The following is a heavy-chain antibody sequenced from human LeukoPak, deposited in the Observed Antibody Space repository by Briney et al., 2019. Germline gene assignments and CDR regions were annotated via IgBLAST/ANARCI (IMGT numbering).Heavy chain of an antibody. D-gene: IGHD3-3*01. CDR1: GFIFSSYA. CDR2: ISGSGGST. V-gene: IGHV3-23*01. Sequence: GGSLRLSCAASGFIFSSYAMSWVRQAPGKGLDGVSAISGSGGSTYYADSVKGRFTISRDNSKNTLYLEINNLRAEGTAVDYCAKDVDFWSGYYTFDYWGQGTLVTVSS. CDR3: AKDVDFWSGYYTFDY. J-gene: IGHJ4*02.